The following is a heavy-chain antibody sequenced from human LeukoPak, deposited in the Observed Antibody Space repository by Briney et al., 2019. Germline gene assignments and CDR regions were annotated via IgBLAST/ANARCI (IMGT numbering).Heavy chain of an antibody. CDR1: GFTVSSNY. CDR2: ISGSGGST. Sequence: GGSLRLSCAASGFTVSSNYMSWVRQAPGKGLEWVSGISGSGGSTYYADSVKGRFTISRDNSKNTLYLQMNSLRAEDTAVYYCAKYSHDSSGSYDYWGQGTLVTVSS. V-gene: IGHV3-23*01. D-gene: IGHD3-22*01. CDR3: AKYSHDSSGSYDY. J-gene: IGHJ4*02.